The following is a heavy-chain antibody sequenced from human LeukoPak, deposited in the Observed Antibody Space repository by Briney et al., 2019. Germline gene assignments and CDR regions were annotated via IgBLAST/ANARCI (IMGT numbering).Heavy chain of an antibody. CDR2: IKQDGSEK. CDR3: ARERVGGYYYYMDV. D-gene: IGHD3-16*01. Sequence: GGSLRLSCAASGFTFSSYWMSWVRQAPGKGLEWVANIKQDGSEKYYVDSVKGRFTISRDNAKNSLYLQMNSLRAEDTAVYYCARERVGGYYYYMDVWGKGTTVTVSS. V-gene: IGHV3-7*01. J-gene: IGHJ6*03. CDR1: GFTFSSYW.